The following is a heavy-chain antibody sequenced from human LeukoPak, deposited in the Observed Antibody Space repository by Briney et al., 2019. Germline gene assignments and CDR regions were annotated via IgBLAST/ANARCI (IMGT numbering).Heavy chain of an antibody. J-gene: IGHJ4*02. V-gene: IGHV1-18*03. CDR3: ARERGGIGFKGDY. CDR2: ISPYNGDT. Sequence: ASVKVSCKASGYTFTTHGISWVRQAPGQRLEWVGWISPYNGDTKYAQKVQGRVTMTTDTSTSTVYMELRSLRSDDMAVYYCARERGGIGFKGDYWGQGTLVTVSS. D-gene: IGHD3-16*01. CDR1: GYTFTTHG.